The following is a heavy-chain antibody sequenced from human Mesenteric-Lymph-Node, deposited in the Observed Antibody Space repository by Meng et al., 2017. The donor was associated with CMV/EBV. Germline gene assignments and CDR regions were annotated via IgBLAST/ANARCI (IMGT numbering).Heavy chain of an antibody. CDR1: GFTFTIYG. Sequence: GGSLRLSCAASGFTFTIYGMHWVRQAPGKGLEWVALIRFDGSNKYYADSVKGRFTISRDNSDSTLYLQMNSLRAEDTAVYYCAKAHESSSWTTDYWGQGTLVTVSS. CDR2: IRFDGSNK. J-gene: IGHJ4*02. V-gene: IGHV3-30*02. CDR3: AKAHESSSWTTDY. D-gene: IGHD6-13*01.